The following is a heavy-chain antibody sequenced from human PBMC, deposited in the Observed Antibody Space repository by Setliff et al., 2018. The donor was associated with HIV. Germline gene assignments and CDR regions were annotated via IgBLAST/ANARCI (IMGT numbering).Heavy chain of an antibody. CDR1: GGSFSGYL. Sequence: ETLSLTCAVYGGSFSGYLWSWVRQPSGKGLEWIGEINHSGTTNYSPSLKSRLTISVDTSKNQFSLNLTSLTAADTAVYYCATRPMIRGKPFDTWSPGALVTVSS. V-gene: IGHV4-34*01. CDR2: INHSGTT. CDR3: ATRPMIRGKPFDT. J-gene: IGHJ4*02. D-gene: IGHD3-10*01.